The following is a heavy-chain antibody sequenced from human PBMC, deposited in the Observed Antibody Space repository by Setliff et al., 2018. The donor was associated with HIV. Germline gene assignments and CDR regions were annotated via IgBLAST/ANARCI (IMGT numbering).Heavy chain of an antibody. CDR1: GGSVSDTSYY. Sequence: SETLSLTCTVSGGSVSDTSYYWGWIRQPPGKGPEWIGEINHSGITNYNSFLKSRVTISIDTSKNQFSLKLNSVTAADTAMYYCATGWLDSSGQKNFGSWGQGTLVTVSS. CDR2: INHSGIT. V-gene: IGHV4-39*07. J-gene: IGHJ5*01. D-gene: IGHD3-22*01. CDR3: ATGWLDSSGQKNFGS.